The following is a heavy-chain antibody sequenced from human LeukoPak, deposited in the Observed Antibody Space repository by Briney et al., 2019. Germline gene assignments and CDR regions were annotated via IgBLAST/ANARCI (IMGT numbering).Heavy chain of an antibody. D-gene: IGHD3-10*01. CDR1: GYIFTDYA. CDR3: ARHRSRMVRGGDWFDP. Sequence: GASVKVSCKASGYIFTDYAIHWLRQAPGQRPEWMGWMNAGNGNTKYSQKFQGRITLIRDTSAATAYMELSSLRHDDLAVYYCARHRSRMVRGGDWFDPWGQGTLVTVSS. V-gene: IGHV1-3*01. CDR2: MNAGNGNT. J-gene: IGHJ5*02.